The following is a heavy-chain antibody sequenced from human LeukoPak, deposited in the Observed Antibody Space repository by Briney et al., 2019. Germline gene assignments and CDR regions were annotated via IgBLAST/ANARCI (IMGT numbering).Heavy chain of an antibody. CDR2: IYHSGST. CDR1: GGSISSGGYS. V-gene: IGHV4-30-2*01. CDR3: ARTYCGGDCYDGPYAFDI. Sequence: SQALSLTCAVSGGSISSGGYSWSWIRQPPGKGLEWIGYIYHSGSTYYNPSLKSRVTISVDRSKNQFSLKLSSVTAADTAVYYCARTYCGGDCYDGPYAFDIWGQGTMVTVSS. J-gene: IGHJ3*02. D-gene: IGHD2-21*02.